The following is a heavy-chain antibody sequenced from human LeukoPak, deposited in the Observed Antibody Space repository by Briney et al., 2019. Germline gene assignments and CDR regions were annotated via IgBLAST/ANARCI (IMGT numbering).Heavy chain of an antibody. CDR3: ARDLGGIAAAGTFDY. Sequence: ASVKVSCKASGYTFTSYYMHWVRQAPGQGLEWMGIINPSGGSTSYAQRFQGRVTMTRDTSTSTVYMALSSLRSEDTAVYYCARDLGGIAAAGTFDYWGQGTLVTVSS. CDR1: GYTFTSYY. CDR2: INPSGGST. V-gene: IGHV1-46*01. D-gene: IGHD6-13*01. J-gene: IGHJ4*02.